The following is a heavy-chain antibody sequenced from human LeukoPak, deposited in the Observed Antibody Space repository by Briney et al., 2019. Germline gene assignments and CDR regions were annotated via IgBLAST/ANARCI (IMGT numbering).Heavy chain of an antibody. J-gene: IGHJ4*02. CDR3: ARDNNCDY. CDR1: GFTFRNYA. Sequence: PGGSLRLSCAASGFTFRNYAMHWVRQAPGKGLEWVAVISYDGRKEYYADSVKGRFTISRDNPKNTLYVQMNSLRAEDTAVYYCARDNNCDYWGQGTLVTVSS. CDR2: ISYDGRKE. V-gene: IGHV3-30*04.